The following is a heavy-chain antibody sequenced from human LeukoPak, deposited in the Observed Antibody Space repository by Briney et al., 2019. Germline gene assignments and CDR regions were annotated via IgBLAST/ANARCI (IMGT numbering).Heavy chain of an antibody. J-gene: IGHJ4*02. D-gene: IGHD3-3*01. CDR2: IIPIFGTA. V-gene: IGHV1-69*06. Sequence: SVKVSCKASGGTFSSYAISWVRQATGQGLEWMGRIIPIFGTANYAQNFPGRVTLTADKSTSTAYMVLISLRSVDTAVYYCANSLLQFLEWFFYEYWGQGTLVTVSS. CDR3: ANSLLQFLEWFFYEY. CDR1: GGTFSSYA.